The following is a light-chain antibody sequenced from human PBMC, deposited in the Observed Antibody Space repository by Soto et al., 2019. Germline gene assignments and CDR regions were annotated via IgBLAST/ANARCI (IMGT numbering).Light chain of an antibody. J-gene: IGKJ1*01. Sequence: EIVLTQSPGTLSLSPGERATLSCRASQSVSNNYLAWYQQKPGQAPRLLIFATSRRATDIPDRFSGSGSGTDFTLTNSRLEPEDFAVYYCQQYGSSPRTFGQGTKVDI. V-gene: IGKV3-20*01. CDR2: ATS. CDR1: QSVSNNY. CDR3: QQYGSSPRT.